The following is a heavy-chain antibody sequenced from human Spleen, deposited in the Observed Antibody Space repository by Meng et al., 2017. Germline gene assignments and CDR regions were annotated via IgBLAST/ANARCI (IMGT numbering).Heavy chain of an antibody. J-gene: IGHJ4*02. CDR3: AGGTGWLADN. CDR2: IGPSGSPI. Sequence: GESLKISCAASGFTFRSYDMNWVRQAPGKGLEWVSYIGPSGSPIYYADSVKGRFTISRDNAKNSLYLQMNSLRAEDTAVYYCAGGTGWLADNWGQGTLVTVSS. D-gene: IGHD6-19*01. CDR1: GFTFRSYD. V-gene: IGHV3-48*03.